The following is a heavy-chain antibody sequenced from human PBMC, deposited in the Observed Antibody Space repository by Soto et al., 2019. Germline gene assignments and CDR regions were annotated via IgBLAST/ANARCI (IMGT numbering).Heavy chain of an antibody. CDR1: GGSISSYY. D-gene: IGHD3-22*01. J-gene: IGHJ4*02. CDR3: ARGSYYYDSSGYYPSS. V-gene: IGHV4-59*01. Sequence: SETLSLTCTVSGGSISSYYWSWIRQPPGKGLEWIGYIYYSGSTNYNPSLKSRVTISVDTSKNQFSLKLSSVTAADTAVYYCARGSYYYDSSGYYPSSWGQGTLVTVS. CDR2: IYYSGST.